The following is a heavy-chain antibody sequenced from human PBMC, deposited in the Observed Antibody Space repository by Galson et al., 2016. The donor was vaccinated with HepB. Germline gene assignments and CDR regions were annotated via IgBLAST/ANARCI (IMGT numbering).Heavy chain of an antibody. CDR1: GFTFGNYA. V-gene: IGHV3-23*01. Sequence: SLRLSCAASGFTFGNYAMSWVRQAPGKGLEWVSSLSSNGGNTYYADSVRGRFTISRDNSKNTLYLQMNSLRAEDTAVYYCATTYSSSWYPNWGQGTLVTVSS. D-gene: IGHD6-13*01. CDR2: LSSNGGNT. J-gene: IGHJ4*02. CDR3: ATTYSSSWYPN.